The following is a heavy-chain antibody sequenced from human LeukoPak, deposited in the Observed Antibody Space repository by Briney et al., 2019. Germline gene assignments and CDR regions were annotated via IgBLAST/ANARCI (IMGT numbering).Heavy chain of an antibody. CDR2: SGST. V-gene: IGHV4-59*01. Sequence: SETLSLTCTVSSGSFDTYYWTWIRQPPGKGLEWLGYSGSTKYNPSLKDRLTISTNTSKSHFSLTLSSVTDAETAVYYCARTTRHYYGSGRNLTPWPAGLDVWGQGITVTVS. J-gene: IGHJ6*02. CDR1: SGSFDTYY. D-gene: IGHD3-10*01. CDR3: ARTTRHYYGSGRNLTPWPAGLDV.